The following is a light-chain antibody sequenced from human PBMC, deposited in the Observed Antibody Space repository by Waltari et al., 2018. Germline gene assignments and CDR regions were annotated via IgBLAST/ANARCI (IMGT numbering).Light chain of an antibody. J-gene: IGKJ3*01. CDR3: QKYNNALFA. Sequence: DIQITQSPSPLSASVRDRVTLTCRASQGISNYLAWYQQQPGKVPKLLIYAASTLQSGVPSRFSGGGSGTDFTLTISSLQPEDVATYYCQKYNNALFAFGPGTKVDIK. CDR1: QGISNY. V-gene: IGKV1-27*01. CDR2: AAS.